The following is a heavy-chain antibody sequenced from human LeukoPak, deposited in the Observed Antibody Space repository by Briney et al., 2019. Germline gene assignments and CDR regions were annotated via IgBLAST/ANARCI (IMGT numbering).Heavy chain of an antibody. CDR3: ARGDDTSGYFYSSFDY. D-gene: IGHD3-22*01. V-gene: IGHV3-30-3*01. CDR1: GFPFSGYV. Sequence: GGSLRLSCAASGFPFSGYVMHWVRQAPGQGLEWVSFTSYDGSNTDYADSVKGRFTISRDNSKNTLDLQMNSLRAEDTAMYYCARGDDTSGYFYSSFDYWGQGTLVTVSS. J-gene: IGHJ4*02. CDR2: TSYDGSNT.